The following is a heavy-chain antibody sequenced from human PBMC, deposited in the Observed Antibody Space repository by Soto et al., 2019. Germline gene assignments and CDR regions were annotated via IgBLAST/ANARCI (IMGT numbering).Heavy chain of an antibody. D-gene: IGHD1-26*01. V-gene: IGHV1-18*01. CDR1: GYTFTSYG. J-gene: IGHJ6*02. CDR3: ARGVGATTGSYGMDV. Sequence: QVQLVQSGAEVKKPGASVKVSCKASGYTFTSYGISWVRQAPGQGLEWMGWISAYNGNTNYAQKLQGRVTMTTDTSCDTGYVELRSLRSDDTPVYYCARGVGATTGSYGMDVWGQGTTVTVSS. CDR2: ISAYNGNT.